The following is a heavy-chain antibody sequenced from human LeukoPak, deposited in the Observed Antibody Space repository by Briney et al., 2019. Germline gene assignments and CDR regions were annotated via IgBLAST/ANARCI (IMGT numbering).Heavy chain of an antibody. CDR1: GYSINNGFY. CDR3: ARVLPITPYFDY. CDR2: IYHSERT. J-gene: IGHJ4*02. V-gene: IGHV4-38-2*02. D-gene: IGHD1-20*01. Sequence: SETLSLTCTVSGYSINNGFYWGWIRQPPGKGLEWIGSIYHSERTHYNPSLKSRVTISVDTSKNQFSLKLSSVTAADTAVFYCARVLPITPYFDYWGQGTLVTVSS.